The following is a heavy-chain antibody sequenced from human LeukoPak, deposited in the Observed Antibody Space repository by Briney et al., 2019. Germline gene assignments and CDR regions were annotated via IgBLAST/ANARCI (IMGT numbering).Heavy chain of an antibody. CDR3: ASRSSGWYLVN. J-gene: IGHJ4*02. D-gene: IGHD6-19*01. V-gene: IGHV3-21*01. CDR1: GFTFSSYS. CDR2: ISSSSSYI. Sequence: GGSLRLSCAASGFTFSSYSMSWVRQAPGKGLEWVSSISSSSSYIYYADSVKGRFTISRDNAKNSLYLQMNSLRAEDTAVYYCASRSSGWYLVNWGQGTLVTVSS.